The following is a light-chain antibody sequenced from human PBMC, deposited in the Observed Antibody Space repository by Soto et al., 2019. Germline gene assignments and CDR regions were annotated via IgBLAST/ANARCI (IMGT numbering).Light chain of an antibody. Sequence: QSVLTQPPSVSGAPGQRVTISCSGSSSNIGAGYDVQWYRQFPGTAPKLIIYANSDRPSGVPDRFSGSKSGTSATLGITGFQTGDEADYYCGSWDSSLSAYVFGTGTKVTVL. CDR2: ANS. J-gene: IGLJ1*01. V-gene: IGLV1-40*01. CDR1: SSNIGAGYD. CDR3: GSWDSSLSAYV.